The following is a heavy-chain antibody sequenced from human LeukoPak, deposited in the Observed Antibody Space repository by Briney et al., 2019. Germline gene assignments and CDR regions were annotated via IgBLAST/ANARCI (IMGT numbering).Heavy chain of an antibody. CDR3: AKREGHNSGPFDY. Sequence: GGSLRLSCAASGFTFSNFAMSWVRQAPGKGLEWVSGITNDGGTYYADSVKGRFTISRDNSKNTLHLEMNSLRAEDTAVYYCAKREGHNSGPFDYRGQGTLVTVSS. J-gene: IGHJ4*02. D-gene: IGHD5-24*01. CDR2: ITNDGGT. CDR1: GFTFSNFA. V-gene: IGHV3-23*01.